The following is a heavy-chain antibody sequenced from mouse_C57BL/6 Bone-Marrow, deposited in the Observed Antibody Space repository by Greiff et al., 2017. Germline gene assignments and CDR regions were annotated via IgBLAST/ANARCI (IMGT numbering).Heavy chain of an antibody. CDR1: GFTFSSYG. CDR3: ARPYYGSSFFGY. V-gene: IGHV5-6*01. J-gene: IGHJ2*01. CDR2: ISSGGSYT. D-gene: IGHD1-1*01. Sequence: EVQLVESGGDLVKPGGSLKLSCAASGFTFSSYGMSWVRQTPDKRLEWVATISSGGSYTYYPDSVKGRFTISRDNAKNTLYLQMSSLKSEDTAMYYCARPYYGSSFFGYWGQGTTLTVSS.